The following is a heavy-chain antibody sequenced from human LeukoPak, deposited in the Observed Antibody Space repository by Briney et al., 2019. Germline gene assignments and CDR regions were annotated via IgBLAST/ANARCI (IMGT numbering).Heavy chain of an antibody. J-gene: IGHJ4*02. D-gene: IGHD5-12*01. CDR2: IYHSGNT. CDR1: GGTISTTTW. CDR3: AGLWGISATTTDY. Sequence: SETLSLTCTVSGGTISTTTWWTWVRPPPGKRLEWIGEIYHSGNTNYNPSLKSRVTISIDKSKNQFSLKLSALTAADTAVYYCAGLWGISATTTDYWGQGSLVTVSS. V-gene: IGHV4-4*02.